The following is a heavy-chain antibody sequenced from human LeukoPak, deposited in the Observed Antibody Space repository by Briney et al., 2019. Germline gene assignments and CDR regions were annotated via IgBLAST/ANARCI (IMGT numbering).Heavy chain of an antibody. CDR3: ARERVATIWVFDY. Sequence: GGSLRLSCAASGFTFSSYSMNWVRQAPGKGLEWVSSISSSSSYIYYADSVKGRFTISRDNPKNTLYLQMNSLRAEDTAVYYCARERVATIWVFDYWGQGTLVTVSS. J-gene: IGHJ4*02. D-gene: IGHD5-12*01. CDR1: GFTFSSYS. CDR2: ISSSSSYI. V-gene: IGHV3-21*01.